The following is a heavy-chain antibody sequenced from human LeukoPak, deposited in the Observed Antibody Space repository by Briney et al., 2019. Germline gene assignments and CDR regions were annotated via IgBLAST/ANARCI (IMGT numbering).Heavy chain of an antibody. J-gene: IGHJ6*02. D-gene: IGHD3-10*01. V-gene: IGHV4-39*01. CDR3: ARGFGESEYYYYGMDV. CDR1: GGSISSSSYY. Sequence: KASETLSLTCTVSGGSISSSSYYWGWIRQPTGRGLDWIGTNYYAGDTYYNPSLKSRVTISVDTSKNQFSLRLSSVTAADTAVYYCARGFGESEYYYYGMDVWGQGTTVTVSS. CDR2: NYYAGDT.